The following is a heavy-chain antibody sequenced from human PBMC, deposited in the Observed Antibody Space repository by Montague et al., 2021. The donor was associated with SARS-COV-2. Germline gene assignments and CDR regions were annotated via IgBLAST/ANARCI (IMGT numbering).Heavy chain of an antibody. V-gene: IGHV4-61*02. CDR2: ISISGST. J-gene: IGHJ4*02. D-gene: IGHD6-19*01. Sequence: TLSLTCTVSGGSISSGSYYWSWIRQPAGKGLEWIGRISISGSTNYNPSPKSRVTISVDTSKNQFSLKLSPVTAADTAVYYCARDIAVAGLFDCWGQGTLVTVSS. CDR1: GGSISSGSYY. CDR3: ARDIAVAGLFDC.